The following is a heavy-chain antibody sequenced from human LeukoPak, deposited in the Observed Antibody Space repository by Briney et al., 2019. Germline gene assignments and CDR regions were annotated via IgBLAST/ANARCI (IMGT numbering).Heavy chain of an antibody. J-gene: IGHJ2*01. CDR3: ARDGWFAESRYIDL. D-gene: IGHD3-10*01. V-gene: IGHV4-39*07. CDR2: IYYGGST. Sequence: SETLSLTCTVSGGSISTSSYFWGWIRQPPGKGLEWIGSIYYGGSTYYNPSLKSRVTISIDTSKNQFSLKLTSVTAADTAVYYCARDGWFAESRYIDLWGRGTLVTVSS. CDR1: GGSISTSSYF.